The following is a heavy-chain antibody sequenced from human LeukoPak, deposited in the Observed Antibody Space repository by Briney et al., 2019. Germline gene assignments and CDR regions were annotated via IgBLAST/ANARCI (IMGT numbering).Heavy chain of an antibody. D-gene: IGHD6-13*01. CDR3: ARGTIAAAGYYYFDY. CDR2: IKQDGSEK. CDR1: GFTFSSYW. J-gene: IGHJ4*02. Sequence: GGSLRLSCAASGFTFSSYWMSWVRQAPGKGLEWVANIKQDGSEKYYVDSVKGRFTISRDNAKNSLYLQMNGLRAEDTAVYYCARGTIAAAGYYYFDYWGQGTQVTVSS. V-gene: IGHV3-7*04.